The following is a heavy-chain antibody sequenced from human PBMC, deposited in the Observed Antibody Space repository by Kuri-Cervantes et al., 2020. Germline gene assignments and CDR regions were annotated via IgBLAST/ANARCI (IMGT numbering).Heavy chain of an antibody. V-gene: IGHV3-33*01. CDR1: GFTFSSYG. J-gene: IGHJ6*02. CDR3: ARDYYGMDV. CDR2: IWYDGSNK. Sequence: GESLKISCAASGFTFSSYGMHWVRQAPGKGLEWVAVIWYDGSNKYYADSVKGRFIISRDNSKNTLYLQMNSLRAEDTAVYYCARDYYGMDVWGQGTTVTVSS.